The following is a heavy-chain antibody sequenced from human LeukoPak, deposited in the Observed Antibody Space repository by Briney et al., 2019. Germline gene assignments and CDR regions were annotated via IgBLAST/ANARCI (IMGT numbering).Heavy chain of an antibody. J-gene: IGHJ4*02. CDR1: GFTFSDYY. D-gene: IGHD1-1*01. Sequence: GGSLRLSCAASGFTFSDYYMSWIRQAPGKGLEWLSYITSSGTTIYYADSVKGRFTISRDNAKNSLFLQMNSLRAEDTAVYYCARVLETPDYWGRGTLVTVSS. V-gene: IGHV3-11*01. CDR2: ITSSGTTI. CDR3: ARVLETPDY.